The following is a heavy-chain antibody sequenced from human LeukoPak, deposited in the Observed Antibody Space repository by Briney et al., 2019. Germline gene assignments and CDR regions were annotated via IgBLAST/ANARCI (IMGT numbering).Heavy chain of an antibody. Sequence: GGSLRLSCAASGFTFSSTWMHWVRQPPGKGLVWVARITSDGSSTTYAESVKGRFTISRDNAKNTLYLQMNSLRAEDTAVYYCAKAGVWADYYYYMDVWGKGTTVTVSS. CDR3: AKAGVWADYYYYMDV. D-gene: IGHD3-16*01. V-gene: IGHV3-74*03. J-gene: IGHJ6*03. CDR1: GFTFSSTW. CDR2: ITSDGSST.